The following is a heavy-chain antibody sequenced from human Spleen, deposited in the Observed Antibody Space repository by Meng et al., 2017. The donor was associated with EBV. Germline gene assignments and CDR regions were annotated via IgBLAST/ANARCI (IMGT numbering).Heavy chain of an antibody. J-gene: IGHJ5*01. Sequence: QVQLGQSGAEGPKPGALVKVSCKTSGYTFTSFDINWVRQATGQGLEWMGWMNPNSGNTGYAQKFQGRITMTRDTSISTAYMELSSLRSEDTAIYYCARVYGGNSDSWGQGTLVTVSS. V-gene: IGHV1-8*01. CDR1: GYTFTSFD. CDR2: MNPNSGNT. D-gene: IGHD4-23*01. CDR3: ARVYGGNSDS.